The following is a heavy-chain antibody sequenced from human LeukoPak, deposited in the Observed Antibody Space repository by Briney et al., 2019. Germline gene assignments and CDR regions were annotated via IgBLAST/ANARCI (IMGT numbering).Heavy chain of an antibody. CDR2: IYTSGST. CDR3: ARTAKPEYQLLYGTRDAFDI. D-gene: IGHD2-2*02. Sequence: PSQTLSLTCTVSGGSISSGSYYWSWIRQPAGKGLEWIGRIYTSGSTNYNPSLKSRVTIPVDTSKNQFSLKLSSVTAADTAVYYCARTAKPEYQLLYGTRDAFDIWGQGTMVTVSS. CDR1: GGSISSGSYY. V-gene: IGHV4-61*02. J-gene: IGHJ3*02.